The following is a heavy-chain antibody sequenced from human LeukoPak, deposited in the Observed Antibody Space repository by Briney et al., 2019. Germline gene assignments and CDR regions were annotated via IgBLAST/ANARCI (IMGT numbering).Heavy chain of an antibody. V-gene: IGHV5-51*01. D-gene: IGHD3-22*01. CDR2: IYPGDSDT. J-gene: IGHJ4*02. CDR1: GYSFTSYW. CDR3: ATYYYDSSGYYKGVRY. Sequence: GESLKISCKGSGYSFTSYWIGWVRQMPGKGLEWMGIIYPGDSDTRYSPSFQGQVTISADKSISTAYLQWSSLKASDTAMYYCATYYYDSSGYYKGVRYWGQGTLVTVSS.